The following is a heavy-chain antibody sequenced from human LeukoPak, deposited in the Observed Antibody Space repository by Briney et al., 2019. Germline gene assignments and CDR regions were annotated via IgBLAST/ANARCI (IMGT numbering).Heavy chain of an antibody. D-gene: IGHD6-19*01. CDR1: GGTFSSYA. J-gene: IGHJ6*02. CDR3: ARAGSSGWFKYYYYGMDV. V-gene: IGHV1-69*01. Sequence: GSSVKVSCKASGGTFSSYAISWVRQAPGQGLEWMGGIIPIFGTANYAQKFQGRVTITADESTSTAYMELSSLRSEDTAVYYCARAGSSGWFKYYYYGMDVWGQGTTVTVSS. CDR2: IIPIFGTA.